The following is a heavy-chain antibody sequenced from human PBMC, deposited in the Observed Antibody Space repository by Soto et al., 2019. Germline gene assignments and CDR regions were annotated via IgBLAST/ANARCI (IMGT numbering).Heavy chain of an antibody. D-gene: IGHD2-2*01. CDR3: PREQDIVVVPAARGLDY. CDR2: IWHDGSNK. J-gene: IGHJ4*02. Sequence: GGSLRLSCAASGFPFSSYGMRWVRHAPGKGLEWVAVIWHDGSNKYYAASVKGRFTTSRDNPKNTPYLQMNXLPAEETAVYYCPREQDIVVVPAARGLDYGGQGPLVTAAS. CDR1: GFPFSSYG. V-gene: IGHV3-33*01.